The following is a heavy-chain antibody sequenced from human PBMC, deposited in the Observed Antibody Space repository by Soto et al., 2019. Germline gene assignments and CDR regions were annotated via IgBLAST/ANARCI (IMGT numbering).Heavy chain of an antibody. J-gene: IGHJ4*02. CDR3: ASLWNYAYFDS. V-gene: IGHV4-39*01. CDR2: IYHSGSA. D-gene: IGHD1-7*01. CDR1: GGSITSSSYY. Sequence: QLQLQESGPGLVKPSETLSLTCSVSGGSITSSSYYWAWIRQPSGKGLEWIGSIYHSGSAYYTASLKSRIPISVDTSRNQSSLERRSVPAADTAVYYCASLWNYAYFDSWGQGTLVTVSS.